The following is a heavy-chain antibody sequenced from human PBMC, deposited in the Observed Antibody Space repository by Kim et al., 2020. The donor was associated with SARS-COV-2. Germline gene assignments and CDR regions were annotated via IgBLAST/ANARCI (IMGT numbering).Heavy chain of an antibody. J-gene: IGHJ6*02. CDR1: GYSFISYW. D-gene: IGHD2-2*01. V-gene: IGHV5-10-1*01. CDR2: IDPSNSNI. CDR3: ATRLYQPTYYYYGLDV. Sequence: GESLKISCQGSGYSFISYWITWVRQMPGKGLEWMGRIDPSNSNINYSPSFQGHVTISVDKSISTADLQWNSLKASDTAMYYCATRLYQPTYYYYGLDVWGQGTTVTLSS.